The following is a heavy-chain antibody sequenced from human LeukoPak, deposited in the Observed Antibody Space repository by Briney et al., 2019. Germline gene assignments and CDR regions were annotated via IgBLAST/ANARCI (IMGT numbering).Heavy chain of an antibody. V-gene: IGHV3-43*02. Sequence: AGGSLRLSCAASGFMFDDYAMHWVRQAPGKGLEWVSLIGGDGDNKYHSDSVKGRFTISRANSKNSLYLQMNSLRTEDTALYYCVTSRWGSYRWYRYPVDYWGQGTLVTVSS. D-gene: IGHD3-16*02. CDR1: GFMFDDYA. CDR2: IGGDGDNK. J-gene: IGHJ4*02. CDR3: VTSRWGSYRWYRYPVDY.